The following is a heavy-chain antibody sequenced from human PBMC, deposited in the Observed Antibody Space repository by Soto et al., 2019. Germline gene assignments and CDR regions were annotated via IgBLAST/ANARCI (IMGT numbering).Heavy chain of an antibody. Sequence: PGGSLRLSCAASGFTLSSYSMNWVRQAPGKGLEWVSSISSSSSYIYYADSVKGRFTISRDNAKNSLYLQMNSLRAEDTAVYYCARSQYNWNYASQAHFDYWCKGTMVNVS. CDR2: ISSSSSYI. CDR3: ARSQYNWNYASQAHFDY. CDR1: GFTLSSYS. V-gene: IGHV3-21*01. D-gene: IGHD1-7*01. J-gene: IGHJ4*02.